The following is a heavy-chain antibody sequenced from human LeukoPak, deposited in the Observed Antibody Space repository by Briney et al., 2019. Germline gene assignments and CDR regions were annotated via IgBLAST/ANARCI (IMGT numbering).Heavy chain of an antibody. D-gene: IGHD2-2*02. V-gene: IGHV4-39*01. CDR3: ARHPMPGYTGRYSDLGNYGMDV. CDR1: GGSISSSNYY. J-gene: IGHJ6*02. CDR2: IYYRGTS. Sequence: SQTLSLTCSVSGGSISSSNYYWGWVRQPPGRGLEWVATIYYRGTSYYNLSLKSRVTISVDTSKNQFSLKRSSVTPADTAVYACARHPMPGYTGRYSDLGNYGMDVGGQGPTLTVPS.